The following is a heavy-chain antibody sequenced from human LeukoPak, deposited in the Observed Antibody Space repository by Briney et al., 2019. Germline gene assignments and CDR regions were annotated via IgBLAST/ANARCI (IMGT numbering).Heavy chain of an antibody. Sequence: PSETLSLTCTVSGGSISSGDYYWSWIRQPPGKGLEWIGYIYYSGSTYYNPSLKSRVTISVDTSKNQFSLKLSSVTAADTAVYYCDRDGQDYYLDYWGQGTLVTVSS. D-gene: IGHD3-10*01. CDR2: IYYSGST. J-gene: IGHJ4*02. CDR3: DRDGQDYYLDY. CDR1: GGSISSGDYY. V-gene: IGHV4-30-4*01.